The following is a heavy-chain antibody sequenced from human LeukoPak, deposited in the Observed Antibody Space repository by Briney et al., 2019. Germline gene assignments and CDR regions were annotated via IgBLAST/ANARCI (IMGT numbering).Heavy chain of an antibody. J-gene: IGHJ3*02. V-gene: IGHV1-2*02. CDR1: GYTFTGYY. CDR2: INPNSGGT. CDR3: ARERGTLAVTGDAVDI. D-gene: IGHD6-19*01. Sequence: ASVKVSCKASGYTFTGYYMHWVRQAPGQGLEWMGWINPNSGGTNYAQKLQGRVTMTTDTSTSTAYMELRSLRSDDTAVYYCARERGTLAVTGDAVDIWGQGTMVAVSS.